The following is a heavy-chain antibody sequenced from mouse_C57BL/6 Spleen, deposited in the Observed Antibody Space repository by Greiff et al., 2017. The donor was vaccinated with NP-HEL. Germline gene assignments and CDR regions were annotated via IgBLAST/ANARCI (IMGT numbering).Heavy chain of an antibody. CDR3: AREEGFPGAMDY. V-gene: IGHV1-4*01. CDR1: GYTFTSYT. Sequence: QVQLQQSGAELARPGASVKMSCKASGYTFTSYTMHWVKQRPGQGLEWIGYINPSSGYTKYNQKFKDKATLTADKSSSTAYMQLSSLTSEDSAVYYCAREEGFPGAMDYWGQGTSVTVSS. D-gene: IGHD4-1*01. J-gene: IGHJ4*01. CDR2: INPSSGYT.